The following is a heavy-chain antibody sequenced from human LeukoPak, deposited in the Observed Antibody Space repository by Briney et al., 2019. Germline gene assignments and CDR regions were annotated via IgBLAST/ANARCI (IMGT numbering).Heavy chain of an antibody. Sequence: GASVKVSCKASGYTFTSYGISWVRQAPGQGLEWMGWISAYNGNTNYAQKLQGRVTMTTDTSTSTAYMELRSLRSDDTAVYYCARDTVDTAMVSGFDLWGRGTLVTVSS. D-gene: IGHD5-18*01. CDR3: ARDTVDTAMVSGFDL. CDR1: GYTFTSYG. V-gene: IGHV1-18*01. J-gene: IGHJ2*01. CDR2: ISAYNGNT.